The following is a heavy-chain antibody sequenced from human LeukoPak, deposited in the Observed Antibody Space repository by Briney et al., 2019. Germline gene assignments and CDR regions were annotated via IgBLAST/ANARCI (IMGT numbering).Heavy chain of an antibody. J-gene: IGHJ4*02. CDR3: ATAGGFYSDY. Sequence: PAGSLRLSCAASGFTFSSYAMSWFRQAPGKRLQWVSGISGSGGSTSYADSVRGRFTISRDNSKNTLYVQMNSLRAEDTAVYYCATAGGFYSDYWGQGTLVTVSS. CDR1: GFTFSSYA. D-gene: IGHD1-1*01. CDR2: ISGSGGST. V-gene: IGHV3-23*01.